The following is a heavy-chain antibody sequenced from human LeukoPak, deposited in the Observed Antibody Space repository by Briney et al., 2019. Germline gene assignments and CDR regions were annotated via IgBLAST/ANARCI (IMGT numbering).Heavy chain of an antibody. Sequence: SETLSLTCTVSGGSISSYYWSWIRQPAGKGLEWIGRIYTSGSTNYNPSLKGRLTISVDTAKNQFSLKLTSVTAADTAVYYCARDGGLQSHFDYWGQGALVTVSS. V-gene: IGHV4-4*07. J-gene: IGHJ4*02. CDR3: ARDGGLQSHFDY. CDR1: GGSISSYY. D-gene: IGHD5-24*01. CDR2: IYTSGST.